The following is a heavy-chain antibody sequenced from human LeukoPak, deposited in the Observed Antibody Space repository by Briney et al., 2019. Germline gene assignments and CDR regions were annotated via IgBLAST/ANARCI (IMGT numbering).Heavy chain of an antibody. D-gene: IGHD2-2*01. CDR1: GGSISSYY. CDR2: IYYSGST. V-gene: IGHV4-59*01. CDR3: AMTRTGCSSTSCGGWFAP. J-gene: IGHJ5*02. Sequence: SETLSLTCTVSGGSISSYYWSWIRQPPGKGLEWIGYIYYSGSTNYNPSLKSRVTISVDTSKNQFSLKLSSVTAADTAVYYCAMTRTGCSSTSCGGWFAPWGQGTLVTVSS.